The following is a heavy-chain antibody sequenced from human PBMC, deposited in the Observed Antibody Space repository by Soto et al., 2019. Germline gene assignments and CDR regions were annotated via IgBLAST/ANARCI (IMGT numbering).Heavy chain of an antibody. CDR1: GFTFSSCT. CDR3: SGCSGGACHQNYGMDV. Sequence: EVHLVESGGGLVKPGGSLRLSCAVSGFTFSSCTMNWVRQAPGKGLEWVSSISPSTSHIYYADSVKGRFTISRDNAKNSLFLQMTSLRAEDTAVHYCSGCSGGACHQNYGMDVWGQGTTVTVSS. D-gene: IGHD2-15*01. CDR2: ISPSTSHI. V-gene: IGHV3-21*01. J-gene: IGHJ6*02.